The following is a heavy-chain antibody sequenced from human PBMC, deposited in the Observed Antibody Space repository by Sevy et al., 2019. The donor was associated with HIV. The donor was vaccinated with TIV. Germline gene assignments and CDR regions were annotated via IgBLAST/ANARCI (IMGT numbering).Heavy chain of an antibody. CDR1: GFTFSNFG. J-gene: IGHJ4*02. V-gene: IGHV3-33*01. Sequence: GGSLRLSCAASGFTFSNFGMHWARQVPGGGLEWVAIIWYGGKKAYYADSVKGRFTISRDNSKNTLYLQMNNLRAEDTAVYYCARDLEEWELRYLGYWGQGTLVTVSS. CDR3: ARDLEEWELRYLGY. D-gene: IGHD1-26*01. CDR2: IWYGGKKA.